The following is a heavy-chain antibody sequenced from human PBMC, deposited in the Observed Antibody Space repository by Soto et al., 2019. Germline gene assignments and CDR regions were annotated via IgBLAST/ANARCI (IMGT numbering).Heavy chain of an antibody. D-gene: IGHD5-12*01. CDR3: TTRSWGGYSGYDDAFDI. CDR1: GFTFSNAW. J-gene: IGHJ3*02. CDR2: IKSKTDGGTT. V-gene: IGHV3-15*01. Sequence: GGSLRLSCAASGFTFSNAWMSWVRQAPGKGLEWVGRIKSKTDGGTTDYAAPVIGRFTISRDESKNTLYLQMNSLKTEDTAVYYCTTRSWGGYSGYDDAFDIWGQGTMVTVSS.